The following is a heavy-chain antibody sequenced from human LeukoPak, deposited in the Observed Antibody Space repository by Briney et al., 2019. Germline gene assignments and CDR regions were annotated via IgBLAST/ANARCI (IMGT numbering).Heavy chain of an antibody. V-gene: IGHV3-74*01. D-gene: IGHD4-23*01. Sequence: GGSLRLSCAASGFAFSSHWMHWVRQVPGKGLVWVSRINSDGSNTIYADSVEGRFTISRDNAKNTLYLQMNSLRAEDTAVYYCTRDLMDYDYGDKGGNYWGQGTLVTVSS. CDR1: GFAFSSHW. CDR3: TRDLMDYDYGDKGGNY. J-gene: IGHJ4*02. CDR2: INSDGSNT.